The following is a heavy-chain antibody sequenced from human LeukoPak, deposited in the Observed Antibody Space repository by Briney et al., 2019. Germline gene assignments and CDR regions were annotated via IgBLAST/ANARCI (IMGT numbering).Heavy chain of an antibody. CDR2: ISASGGST. Sequence: GGSLRLSCAASGFTFSSYAMSWVRQAPGKGLEWVSAISASGGSTYYADSVKGRFTISRDNSKNTLYLQVNRMRAEETAVYYGAISPMVRGSFDYWGQGTLVTVSS. D-gene: IGHD3-10*01. CDR1: GFTFSSYA. CDR3: AISPMVRGSFDY. V-gene: IGHV3-23*01. J-gene: IGHJ4*02.